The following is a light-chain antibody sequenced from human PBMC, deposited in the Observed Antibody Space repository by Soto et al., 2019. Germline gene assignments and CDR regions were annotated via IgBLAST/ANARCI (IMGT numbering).Light chain of an antibody. J-gene: IGLJ1*01. CDR1: STDVGGYNY. Sequence: QSALAQPSSVSGSPGQSITISCTGTSTDVGGYNYVSWYQHHPGKGPKLITYEVNNRPSGVSDRFSGSKSGNKASLTISNLEAEDESDYYCGSYTSTDTPFVFGTGTKGTVL. CDR2: EVN. V-gene: IGLV2-14*01. CDR3: GSYTSTDTPFV.